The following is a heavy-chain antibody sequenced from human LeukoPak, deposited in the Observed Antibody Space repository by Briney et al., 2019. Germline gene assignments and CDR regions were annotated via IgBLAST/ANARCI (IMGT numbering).Heavy chain of an antibody. V-gene: IGHV4-39*01. CDR3: ARKAGGKEDY. CDR1: GGSISSSSYY. CDR2: IYYSGST. Sequence: SETLSPTCTVSGGSISSSSYYWGWIRQPPGEGLEWIGSIYYSGSTYYNPSLKSRVTISVDTSKNQFSLKLSSVTAADTAVYYCARKAGGKEDYWGQGTLVTVSS. D-gene: IGHD3-16*01. J-gene: IGHJ4*02.